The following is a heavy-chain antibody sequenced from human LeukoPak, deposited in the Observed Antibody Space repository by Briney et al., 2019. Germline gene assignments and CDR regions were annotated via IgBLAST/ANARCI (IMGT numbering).Heavy chain of an antibody. CDR1: GFTFSSYG. J-gene: IGHJ6*02. D-gene: IGHD2-21*02. CDR2: IWYDGSNK. V-gene: IGHV3-33*08. CDR3: ARELIVVVTAIPHYGMDV. Sequence: PGGSLRLSCAASGFTFSSYGMHWVRQAPGKGLEWVAVIWYDGSNKYYADSVKGRFTISRDNSKNTLYLQMNSLRAEDTAVYYCARELIVVVTAIPHYGMDVWGQGTTVTVSS.